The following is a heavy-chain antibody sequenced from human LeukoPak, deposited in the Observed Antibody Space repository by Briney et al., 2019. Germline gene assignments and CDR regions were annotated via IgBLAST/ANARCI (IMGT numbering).Heavy chain of an antibody. V-gene: IGHV1-18*01. D-gene: IGHD2-2*01. CDR3: ARERYCTSTSCFASAPSG. CDR2: ISAYNGNT. Sequence: ASVTVSCKASGYTFTSYGISWVRQAPGQGLEWMGWISAYNGNTNYAQKFQGRVTMTTDTSTSTAYMELRSLRSDDTAMYYCARERYCTSTSCFASAPSGWGQGPLVTVSS. CDR1: GYTFTSYG. J-gene: IGHJ4*02.